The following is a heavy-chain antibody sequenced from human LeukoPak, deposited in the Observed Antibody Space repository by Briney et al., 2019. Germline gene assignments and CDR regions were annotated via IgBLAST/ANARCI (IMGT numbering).Heavy chain of an antibody. CDR3: ARDRGITMIVVPPGNWFDP. CDR2: INPSGGST. V-gene: IGHV1-46*01. CDR1: GYTFTSYG. D-gene: IGHD3-22*01. Sequence: ASVKVSCKASGYTFTSYGISWVRQAPGQGLEWMGIINPSGGSTSYAQKFQGRVTMTRDTSTSTVYMELSSLRSEDTAVYYCARDRGITMIVVPPGNWFDPWGQGTLVTVSS. J-gene: IGHJ5*02.